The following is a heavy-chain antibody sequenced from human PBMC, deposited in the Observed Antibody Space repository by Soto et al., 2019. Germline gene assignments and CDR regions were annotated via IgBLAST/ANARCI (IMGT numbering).Heavy chain of an antibody. CDR1: GFTFSSYA. Sequence: GGSLRLSCAASGFTFSSYAMSWVRQAPGKGLEWVSAISGSGGSTYYADSVKGRFTISRDNSINTLYLQMTSLRTEDTAVYYCAHPRGYGVFDAVDIWGQGTMVTVSS. CDR2: ISGSGGST. V-gene: IGHV3-23*01. CDR3: AHPRGYGVFDAVDI. D-gene: IGHD4-17*01. J-gene: IGHJ3*02.